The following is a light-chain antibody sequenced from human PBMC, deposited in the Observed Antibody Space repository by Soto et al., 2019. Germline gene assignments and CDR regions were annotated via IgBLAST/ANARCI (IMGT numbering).Light chain of an antibody. CDR3: LQYHNLWA. Sequence: ILMTQSPATVSVSPGESATLSCRASQNIYYNVAWYQHRPGQAPRLLIYRASTRAPGVPARFSGSGSGTEFTLTISSLQPEDLTVYSCLQYHNLWAFGQGIKVDIK. CDR1: QNIYYN. CDR2: RAS. J-gene: IGKJ1*01. V-gene: IGKV3-15*01.